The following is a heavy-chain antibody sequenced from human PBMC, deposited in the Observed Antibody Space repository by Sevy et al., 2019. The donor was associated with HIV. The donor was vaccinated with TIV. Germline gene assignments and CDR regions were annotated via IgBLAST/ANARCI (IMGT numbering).Heavy chain of an antibody. Sequence: GGSLRLSCSASGFTFSSYWMSWVRQAPGKGLEWVANIKQAGSEKFDVDSVKGRFTISRDNAKKSLYLQMNSLRAEDTAVYYCARVREPFELGCGDFDLWGRGTLVTVSS. CDR2: IKQAGSEK. CDR3: ARVREPFELGCGDFDL. J-gene: IGHJ2*01. D-gene: IGHD3-10*01. CDR1: GFTFSSYW. V-gene: IGHV3-7*01.